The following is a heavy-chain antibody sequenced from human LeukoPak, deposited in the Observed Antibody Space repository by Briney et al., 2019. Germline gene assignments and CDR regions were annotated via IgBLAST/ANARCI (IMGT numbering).Heavy chain of an antibody. V-gene: IGHV4-4*02. CDR2: IYHSGST. CDR3: ARAGYVYYYDS. CDR1: GGSISSGNW. J-gene: IGHJ4*02. D-gene: IGHD3-22*01. Sequence: SETLSLTCAVSGGSISSGNWWSWVRQSPGRGLEWIGEIYHSGSTNYNPSLKSRVTISLDKSKNQFSLKLTSVTAADTAVYYCARAGYVYYYDSWGQGTLVTVSS.